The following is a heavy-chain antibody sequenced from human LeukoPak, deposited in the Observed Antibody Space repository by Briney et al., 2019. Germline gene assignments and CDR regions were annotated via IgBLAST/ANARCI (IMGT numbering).Heavy chain of an antibody. V-gene: IGHV1-69*13. CDR1: GGTFSSYA. CDR2: IIPIFGTA. J-gene: IGHJ6*03. CDR3: ARDHGSGYYYMDV. Sequence: SVKVSCKASGGTFSSYAISWVLQAPGQGLEWMGGIIPIFGTANYAQKFQGRVTITADESTSTAYMELSSLRSEDTAVYYCARDHGSGYYYMDVWGKGTTVTVSS. D-gene: IGHD3-10*01.